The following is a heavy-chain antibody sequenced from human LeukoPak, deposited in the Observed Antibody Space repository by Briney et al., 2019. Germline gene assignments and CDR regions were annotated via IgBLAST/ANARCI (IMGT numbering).Heavy chain of an antibody. CDR3: ARSAGSGGITTFGIYTHAGWFDP. CDR2: IYHNGRT. D-gene: IGHD3-3*01. J-gene: IGHJ5*02. CDR1: GGSISSGDYY. Sequence: PSETLSLTCTVSGGSISSGDYYWTWIRQHPGKGLEYIGYIYHNGRTYYNPSLTSRLSISVDTSRNQFSLKLSSVTAADTAVYYCARSAGSGGITTFGIYTHAGWFDPWGQGTLVTVSP. V-gene: IGHV4-31*03.